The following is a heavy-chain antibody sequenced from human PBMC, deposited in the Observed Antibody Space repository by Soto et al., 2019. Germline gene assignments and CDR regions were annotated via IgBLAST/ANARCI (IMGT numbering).Heavy chain of an antibody. CDR1: GYTFTSYA. CDR3: AADRLGGYAFDI. V-gene: IGHV1-3*01. J-gene: IGHJ3*02. D-gene: IGHD3-16*01. CDR2: INAGNGNT. Sequence: ASVKVSCKASGYTFTSYAMHWVRQARGQRLEWMGWINAGNGNTKYSQKFQGRVTITRDTSASTAYMELSSLRSEDTAVYYCAADRLGGYAFDIWGQGTMVTVSS.